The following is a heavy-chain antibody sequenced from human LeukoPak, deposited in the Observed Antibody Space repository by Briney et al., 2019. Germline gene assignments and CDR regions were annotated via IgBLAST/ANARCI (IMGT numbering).Heavy chain of an antibody. D-gene: IGHD3-9*01. CDR2: IIHSGST. Sequence: SETLSLTCAVYDGSFSGYSWSWIRQPPGKGLEWIGEIIHSGSTNYNPSLKSRVTISVDTSKNQFSLKLSSVTAADTAVYYCARGLRYDILTGHYTFDFWGQGTLVTVSS. V-gene: IGHV4-34*01. CDR3: ARGLRYDILTGHYTFDF. CDR1: DGSFSGYS. J-gene: IGHJ4*02.